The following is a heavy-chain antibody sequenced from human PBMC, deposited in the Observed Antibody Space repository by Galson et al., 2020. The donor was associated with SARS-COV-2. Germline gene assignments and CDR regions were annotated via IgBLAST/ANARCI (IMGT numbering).Heavy chain of an antibody. Sequence: GGSLRLSCAASGFTFSSYAMHWVRQAPGKGLEWVAVISYDGSNKYYADSVKGRFTISRDNSKNTLYLQMNSLRAEDTAVYYCARDPTYYDILTGYFAKNYYYYYGRDVWGQGTTVTVSS. CDR3: ARDPTYYDILTGYFAKNYYYYYGRDV. CDR2: ISYDGSNK. D-gene: IGHD3-9*01. CDR1: GFTFSSYA. J-gene: IGHJ6*02. V-gene: IGHV3-30*04.